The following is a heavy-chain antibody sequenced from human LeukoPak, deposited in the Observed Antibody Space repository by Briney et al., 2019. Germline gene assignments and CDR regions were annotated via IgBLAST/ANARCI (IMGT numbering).Heavy chain of an antibody. J-gene: IGHJ6*02. CDR1: GGTFSSYA. Sequence: ASVKVSCKASGGTFSSYAISWVRQAPGQGLEWMGGINPIFGTANYAQKFQGRVTITADESTSTAYMELSSLRSEDTAVYYCARDRFSYGDYDYYYYGMDVWGQGTTVTVSS. CDR3: ARDRFSYGDYDYYYYGMDV. V-gene: IGHV1-69*01. D-gene: IGHD4-17*01. CDR2: INPIFGTA.